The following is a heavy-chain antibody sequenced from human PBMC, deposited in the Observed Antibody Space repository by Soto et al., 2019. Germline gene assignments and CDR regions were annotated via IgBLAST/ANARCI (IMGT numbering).Heavy chain of an antibody. V-gene: IGHV4-31*03. J-gene: IGHJ4*02. CDR2: IYYSGST. D-gene: IGHD3-10*01. Sequence: SETLSLTCTVSGGSISSGGYYWSWIRQHPGKGLEWIGYIYYSGSTYYNPSLKSRVTISVDTSKNQFSLKLSSVTAADTAVCYCARVPRGVADYFDYWGQGTLVTVSS. CDR1: GGSISSGGYY. CDR3: ARVPRGVADYFDY.